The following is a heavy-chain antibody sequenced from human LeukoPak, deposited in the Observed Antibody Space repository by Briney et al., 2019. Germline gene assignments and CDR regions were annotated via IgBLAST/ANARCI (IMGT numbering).Heavy chain of an antibody. Sequence: ASVKVSCKASGYIFTDYGISWVRQAPGRGLEWMGWISAYNGNTYYSRKLQGRVTMTTDTSTSTAYMELRSLRSDDTAVYYCARVALRPFVVVPAAPDSWGQGTLVTVSS. J-gene: IGHJ5*01. D-gene: IGHD2-2*01. V-gene: IGHV1-18*01. CDR3: ARVALRPFVVVPAAPDS. CDR1: GYIFTDYG. CDR2: ISAYNGNT.